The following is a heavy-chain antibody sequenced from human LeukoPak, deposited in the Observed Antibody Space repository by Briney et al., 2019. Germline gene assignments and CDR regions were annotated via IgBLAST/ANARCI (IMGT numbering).Heavy chain of an antibody. CDR2: ISWDGGST. Sequence: GGSLRLSCAASGFTFDDYAMHWVRQAPGKGLEWVSLISWDGGSTYYADSVKGRFTISRDNSKNSLYLQMNSLRAEDTALYYCAKGGVGATNDQYGIVGGIDYWGQGTLVTVSS. J-gene: IGHJ4*02. CDR3: AKGGVGATNDQYGIVGGIDY. D-gene: IGHD1-26*01. CDR1: GFTFDDYA. V-gene: IGHV3-43D*03.